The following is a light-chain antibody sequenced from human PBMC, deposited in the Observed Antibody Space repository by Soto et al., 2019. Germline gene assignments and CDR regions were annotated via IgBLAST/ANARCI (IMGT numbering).Light chain of an antibody. J-gene: IGLJ1*01. Sequence: QSARNQSASVSGSPGQLIAISCTGTSSDVGAYDFVSWYQQHPDKAPKLLIYEVSNRPSGVSDRFSGSKSVNTATLTISGLQAEDEADYYCSSHTTSNTRVFGTGTKVTVL. CDR1: SSDVGAYDF. V-gene: IGLV2-14*03. CDR3: SSHTTSNTRV. CDR2: EVS.